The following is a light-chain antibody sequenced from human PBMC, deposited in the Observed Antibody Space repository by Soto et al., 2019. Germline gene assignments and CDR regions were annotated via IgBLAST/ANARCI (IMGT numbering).Light chain of an antibody. CDR1: QSVSSN. J-gene: IGKJ1*01. CDR3: QQYYKLPWT. CDR2: GAS. Sequence: EIVLTQSPATLSVSPGERATLSCRARQSVSSNLAWYQQKPGQAPRLLIYGASTRATGIPARFSGSGSGTEFTLTISSLQPEHFAVYCCQQYYKLPWTFGQGTKVDIK. V-gene: IGKV3-15*01.